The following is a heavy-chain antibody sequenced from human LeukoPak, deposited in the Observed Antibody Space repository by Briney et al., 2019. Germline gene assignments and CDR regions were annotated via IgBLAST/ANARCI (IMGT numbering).Heavy chain of an antibody. D-gene: IGHD2-8*02. J-gene: IGHJ4*02. Sequence: SETLSLTCTVSGDSISSSSYYWGWIRQPPGKGLEWIGSIYYSGSTNYNPSLKSRVTMSVDTSKNQFSLKLSSVTAADTAVYYCARHGGVGVIPDFDYWGPGTLVTVSS. CDR3: ARHGGVGVIPDFDY. V-gene: IGHV4-39*01. CDR2: IYYSGST. CDR1: GDSISSSSYY.